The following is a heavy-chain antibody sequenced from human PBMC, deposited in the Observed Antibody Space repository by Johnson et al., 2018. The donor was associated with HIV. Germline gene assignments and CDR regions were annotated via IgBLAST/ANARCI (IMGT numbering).Heavy chain of an antibody. CDR2: ISYDGANK. CDR1: GFTFGDYA. J-gene: IGHJ3*02. Sequence: QVQLVESGGGLVQPGRSLRLSCTASGFTFGDYAMSWVRQAPGKGLEWVAVISYDGANKYYADSVKGRFTISRDNSKNTLYLQMNSLTTEDTAVYYCARVLESKVAAGSWAFDIWGQGTMVTVSS. D-gene: IGHD6-13*01. V-gene: IGHV3-30-3*01. CDR3: ARVLESKVAAGSWAFDI.